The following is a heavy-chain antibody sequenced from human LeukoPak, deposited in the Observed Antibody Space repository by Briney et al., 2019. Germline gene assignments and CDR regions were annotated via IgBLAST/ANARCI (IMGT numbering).Heavy chain of an antibody. V-gene: IGHV3-30*18. CDR1: GFTFSSYG. CDR2: ISYDGSNK. D-gene: IGHD5-18*01. Sequence: GGSLRLSCAASGFTFSSYGMHWVRQAPGKGLEWVAVISYDGSNKYYADSVKGRFTISRDNSKNSLYLQMNSLRAEDTALYYCAKDLVPYSYGYGVDYWGQGTLVTVSS. J-gene: IGHJ4*02. CDR3: AKDLVPYSYGYGVDY.